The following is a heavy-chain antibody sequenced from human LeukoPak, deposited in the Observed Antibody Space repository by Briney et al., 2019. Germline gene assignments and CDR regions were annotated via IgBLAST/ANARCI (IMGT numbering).Heavy chain of an antibody. D-gene: IGHD3-10*01. J-gene: IGHJ5*02. Sequence: SGPTLVKPTQTLTLTCTFSGSSLSTSGVGVGWIRQPPGKALEWLALIYWDDDKRYSPSLKSRLTITKDTSKNQVVLTMTNMDPVDTATYYCAHRLDYYGSGSYYNWFDPWGQGTLVTVSS. CDR3: AHRLDYYGSGSYYNWFDP. V-gene: IGHV2-5*02. CDR1: GSSLSTSGVG. CDR2: IYWDDDK.